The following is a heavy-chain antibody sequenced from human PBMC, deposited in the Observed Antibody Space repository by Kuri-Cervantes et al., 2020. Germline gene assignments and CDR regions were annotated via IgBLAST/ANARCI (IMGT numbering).Heavy chain of an antibody. CDR2: LFYDGNYK. D-gene: IGHD2-15*01. CDR1: GFTFSYYG. CDR3: ARDTSCRGYICYPRFDP. Sequence: GESLKIFCAASGFTFSYYGMHWVRQAPGKGLEWVAGLFYDGNYKYYADSVKGRFNISRDNYKETLYLQMDTMRAEDTAVYYCARDTSCRGYICYPRFDPWGQGTLVTVSS. V-gene: IGHV3-33*01. J-gene: IGHJ5*02.